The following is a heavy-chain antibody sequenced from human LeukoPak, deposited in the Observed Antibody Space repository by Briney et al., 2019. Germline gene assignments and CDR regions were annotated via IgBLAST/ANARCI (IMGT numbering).Heavy chain of an antibody. CDR1: GFTFISFW. D-gene: IGHD3-3*01. CDR2: INNDGSST. J-gene: IGHJ5*02. Sequence: GGSLRLSCAASGFTFISFWMHWVRQAPGKGLVWVSRINNDGSSTAYADSVKGRFTISRDNAKNTLYLQMNSLRAEDTAVYYCARDSFVTISGGWNWFDPWGQGTLVTVSS. CDR3: ARDSFVTISGGWNWFDP. V-gene: IGHV3-74*01.